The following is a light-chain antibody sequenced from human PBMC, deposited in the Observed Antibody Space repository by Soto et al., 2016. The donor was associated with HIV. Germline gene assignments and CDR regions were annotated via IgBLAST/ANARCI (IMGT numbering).Light chain of an antibody. CDR3: QQYNSPLT. CDR2: AAS. CDR1: QDINNY. V-gene: IGKV1-16*02. Sequence: DIQMTQSPSSLSASVGDRVTITCRASQDINNYLAWFQQKPGKAPKSLIYAASTLQSGVSSKFSGSGSGTEFTLTISSLQPDDFATYYCQQYNSPLTFGGGTKVEIK. J-gene: IGKJ4*01.